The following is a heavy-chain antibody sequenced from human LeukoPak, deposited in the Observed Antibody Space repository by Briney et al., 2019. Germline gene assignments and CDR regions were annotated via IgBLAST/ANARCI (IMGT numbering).Heavy chain of an antibody. Sequence: GGSLRLSCAASGFTFSSYGMHWVRQAPGKGLEWVAVIWYDGSNKYYADSVKGRFTISRDSSKNTLYLQMNSLRAEDTAVYYCARDRNGNYGRWGFDYWGQGTLVTVSS. J-gene: IGHJ4*02. V-gene: IGHV3-33*01. D-gene: IGHD4-17*01. CDR2: IWYDGSNK. CDR3: ARDRNGNYGRWGFDY. CDR1: GFTFSSYG.